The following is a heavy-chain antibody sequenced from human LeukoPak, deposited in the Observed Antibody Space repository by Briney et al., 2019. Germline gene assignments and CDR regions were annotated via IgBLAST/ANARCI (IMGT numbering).Heavy chain of an antibody. D-gene: IGHD5-12*01. CDR3: ARATSGSGYDYGVDYYYYYVDV. V-gene: IGHV4-31*03. CDR2: IYYSGST. Sequence: SETLSLTCTVSGGSISSGGYYWSWIRQHPGKGLEWIGYIYYSGSTYYNPSLKSRVTISVDTSKNQFSLKLSSVTAADTAVYYCARATSGSGYDYGVDYYYYYVDVWGKGTTVTVSS. CDR1: GGSISSGGYY. J-gene: IGHJ6*03.